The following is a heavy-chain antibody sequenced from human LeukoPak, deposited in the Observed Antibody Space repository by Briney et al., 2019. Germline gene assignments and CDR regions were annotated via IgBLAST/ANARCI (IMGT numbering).Heavy chain of an antibody. CDR2: ISSSSSYI. Sequence: PGGSLRLSCAASGFTFNTYNMNWVRQAPGQGLEWVSSISSSSSYIYYADSVKGRFTISRDDAKNSLYLQMNSLRAEDTAVYYCAKDRHAPGRYCSSTSCFPFDSWGQGTLVTVSS. V-gene: IGHV3-21*04. CDR3: AKDRHAPGRYCSSTSCFPFDS. J-gene: IGHJ5*01. D-gene: IGHD2-2*01. CDR1: GFTFNTYN.